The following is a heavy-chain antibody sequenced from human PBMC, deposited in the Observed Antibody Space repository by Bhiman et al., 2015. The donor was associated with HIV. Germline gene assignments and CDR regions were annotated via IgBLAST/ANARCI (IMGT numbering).Heavy chain of an antibody. V-gene: IGHV3-21*01. J-gene: IGHJ4*02. CDR1: GFTFSSYS. CDR3: AKDLALGSSSGNYFDY. D-gene: IGHD6-6*01. Sequence: EVQLVESGGGLVKPGGSLRLSCAASGFTFSSYSMNWVRQAPGKGLQWVSSISSSGTYIYYGDSMKGRFTISRDNAKNSLYLQMNSLRAEDTAVYYCAKDLALGSSSGNYFDYWGQGTLVTVSS. CDR2: ISSSGTYI.